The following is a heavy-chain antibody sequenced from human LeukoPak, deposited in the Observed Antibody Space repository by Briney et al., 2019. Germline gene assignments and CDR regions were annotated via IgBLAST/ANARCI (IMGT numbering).Heavy chain of an antibody. V-gene: IGHV4-39*07. CDR2: IYYSGIT. D-gene: IGHD1-7*01. Sequence: PSETLSPTCTVSGGSISTNAYYWGWIRQPPGKGLQWFGSIYYSGITYYNPSLKSRFTISVDTSKNQFSLKLSSVTAADTALYYCVTFNWNYTSLPFDYWGHGTLVTVSS. CDR3: VTFNWNYTSLPFDY. CDR1: GGSISTNAYY. J-gene: IGHJ4*01.